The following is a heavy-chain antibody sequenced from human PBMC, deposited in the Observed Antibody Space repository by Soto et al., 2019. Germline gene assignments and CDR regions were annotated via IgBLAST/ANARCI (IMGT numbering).Heavy chain of an antibody. CDR1: GGSISSYG. V-gene: IGHV4-59*01. J-gene: IGHJ6*03. CDR3: ARGNTMVRGTSLGERRYYYYYYMDV. CDR2: IYYSGST. Sequence: TLETQSLTCSVAGGSISSYGGSWIRQPPGKGLEWIGYIYYSGSTNYNPSLKSRVTISVDTSKNQFSLKLSSVTAADTAVYYCARGNTMVRGTSLGERRYYYYYYMDVWGKGTTVTVSS. D-gene: IGHD3-10*01.